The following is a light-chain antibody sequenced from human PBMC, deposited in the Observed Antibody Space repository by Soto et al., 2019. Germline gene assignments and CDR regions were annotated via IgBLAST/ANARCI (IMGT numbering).Light chain of an antibody. J-gene: IGLJ1*01. Sequence: QSVLTQPPSVSAAPGQKVTISCSGSSSNIGNNYVSWYQQLSGTAPKLLIYDNNKRPSGIPDRFSGSKSGTSATLGITGLQTGDEADYYRGTWDSSLSAYVFGTGTKVTVL. CDR3: GTWDSSLSAYV. CDR1: SSNIGNNY. CDR2: DNN. V-gene: IGLV1-51*01.